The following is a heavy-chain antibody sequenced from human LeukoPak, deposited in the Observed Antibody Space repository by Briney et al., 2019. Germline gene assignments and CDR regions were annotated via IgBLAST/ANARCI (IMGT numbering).Heavy chain of an antibody. D-gene: IGHD4-17*01. Sequence: SETLSLTCAVYGGSFSGYYWSWIRQPPGKGLEWIGEINHSGSTNYNPSLKSRVTISVDTSKNQFSLKLSSVTAADTAAYYCARGPDYGDYYFNWFDPWGQGTLVTVSS. CDR1: GGSFSGYY. V-gene: IGHV4-34*01. CDR3: ARGPDYGDYYFNWFDP. CDR2: INHSGST. J-gene: IGHJ5*02.